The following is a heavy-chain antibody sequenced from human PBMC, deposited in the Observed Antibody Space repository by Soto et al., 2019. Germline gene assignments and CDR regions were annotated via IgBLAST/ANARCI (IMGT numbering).Heavy chain of an antibody. Sequence: SETLSLTCTVSGGSISSYYWSWIRQPPGKGLEWIGYIYYSGSTNYNPSLKSRVTISVDTSKNQFSLKLSSVTAADTAVYYCARRLAYYDFWSGYYSPMRYMDVWGKGTTVTVSS. V-gene: IGHV4-59*08. CDR3: ARRLAYYDFWSGYYSPMRYMDV. D-gene: IGHD3-3*01. CDR1: GGSISSYY. CDR2: IYYSGST. J-gene: IGHJ6*03.